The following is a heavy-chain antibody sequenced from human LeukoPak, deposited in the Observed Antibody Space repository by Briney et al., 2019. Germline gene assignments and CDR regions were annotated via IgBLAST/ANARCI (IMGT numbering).Heavy chain of an antibody. CDR1: GFTFSSYA. CDR3: AKAMYYYGSAFYYYYYMDV. CDR2: ISGSGGST. J-gene: IGHJ6*03. V-gene: IGHV3-23*01. D-gene: IGHD3-10*01. Sequence: GGSLRLSCAASGFTFSSYAMSWVRQAPGKGLEWVSAISGSGGSTYYADSVKGRFTISRDNSKNTLYLQMNSLRAEDTAVYYCAKAMYYYGSAFYYYYYMDVWGKGTTVTISS.